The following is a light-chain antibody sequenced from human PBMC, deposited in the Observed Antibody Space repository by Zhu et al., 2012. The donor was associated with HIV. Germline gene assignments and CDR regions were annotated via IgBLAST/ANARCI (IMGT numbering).Light chain of an antibody. V-gene: IGKV1-33*01. CDR2: DAS. CDR3: QQYHDLPYT. CDR1: QDIRNF. J-gene: IGKJ2*01. Sequence: DVQMTQSPSSLSASVGDRVTITCQASQDIRNFLNWYQQKPGKAPNLLIYDASKLEAGVPSRFSGSGSGTDFSFTITSLQPEDIATYYCQQYHDLPYTFGQGTQLHIE.